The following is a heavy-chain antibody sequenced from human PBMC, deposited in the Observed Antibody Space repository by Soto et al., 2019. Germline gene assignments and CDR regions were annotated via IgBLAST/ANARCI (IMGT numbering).Heavy chain of an antibody. CDR1: GGSVSSGSYY. V-gene: IGHV4-61*01. CDR2: IYYSGST. CDR3: AREPGYSSGHFDY. J-gene: IGHJ4*02. D-gene: IGHD6-19*01. Sequence: PSETLSLTCTVSGGSVSSGSYYWSWIRQPPGKGLEWIGYIYYSGSTNYNPSLKSRVTISVDTSKNQFSLKLSSVTAADTAVYYCAREPGYSSGHFDYWGQGTLVTVSS.